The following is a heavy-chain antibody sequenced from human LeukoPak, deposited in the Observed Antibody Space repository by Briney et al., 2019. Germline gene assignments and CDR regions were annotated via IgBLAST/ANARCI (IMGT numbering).Heavy chain of an antibody. CDR3: AATNPLGYCSGGSCCRGDWFDP. J-gene: IGHJ5*02. D-gene: IGHD2-15*01. Sequence: ASVNVSCKASGGTFSSYAISWVRQAPGQGLEWMGRIIPILGIANYAQKFQGRVTITADKSTSTAYMELSSLRSEDTAVYYCAATNPLGYCSGGSCCRGDWFDPWGQGTLVTVSS. CDR2: IIPILGIA. CDR1: GGTFSSYA. V-gene: IGHV1-69*04.